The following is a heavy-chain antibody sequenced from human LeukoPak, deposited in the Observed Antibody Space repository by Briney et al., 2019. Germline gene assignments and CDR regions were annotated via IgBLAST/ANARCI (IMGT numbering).Heavy chain of an antibody. CDR1: GFTFSSYS. CDR3: ARERKNDMDV. Sequence: SGGSLRLSCAASGFTFSSYSMNWVRQAPGKGLEWVSSISSSSSYIYYADSVKGRFTISRDNAKNSLYLQMNSLRAEDTAVYYCARERKNDMDVWGQGTTVTVSS. CDR2: ISSSSSYI. V-gene: IGHV3-21*01. J-gene: IGHJ6*02.